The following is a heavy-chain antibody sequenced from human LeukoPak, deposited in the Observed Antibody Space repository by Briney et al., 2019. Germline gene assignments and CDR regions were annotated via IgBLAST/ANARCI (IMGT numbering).Heavy chain of an antibody. CDR2: IWYDGSNK. CDR3: AKVLYCSSTSCYGGDY. V-gene: IGHV3-33*06. J-gene: IGHJ4*02. CDR1: GFNFFTYG. Sequence: GGSLRLSCAASGFNFFTYGMHWVRQAPGKGLEWVAVIWYDGSNKYYADSVKGRFTISRDNSKSTLSLQMNSLRAEDTAVYYCAKVLYCSSTSCYGGDYWGQGTLVTVSS. D-gene: IGHD2-2*01.